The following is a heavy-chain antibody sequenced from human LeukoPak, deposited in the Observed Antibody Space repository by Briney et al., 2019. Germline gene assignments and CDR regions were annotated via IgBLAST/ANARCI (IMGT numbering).Heavy chain of an antibody. CDR3: ARAMALQKDDAFDI. D-gene: IGHD4-11*01. CDR1: GGTFSSYA. J-gene: IGHJ3*02. V-gene: IGHV1-69*05. CDR2: IIPIFGTA. Sequence: ASVKVSCKASGGTFSSYAISWVRQASGQGLEWMGGIIPIFGTANYAQKFQGRVTITTDESTSTAYMELSSLRSEDTAVFYCARAMALQKDDAFDIWGQGTMVTVSS.